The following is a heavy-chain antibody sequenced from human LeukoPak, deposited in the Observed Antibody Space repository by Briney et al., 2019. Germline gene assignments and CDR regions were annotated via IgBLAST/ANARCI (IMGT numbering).Heavy chain of an antibody. J-gene: IGHJ4*02. CDR3: ARDGGSPDGVHY. V-gene: IGHV3-43*02. D-gene: IGHD1-26*01. CDR2: ISWDGGST. CDR1: GFTFDEYA. Sequence: GGSLRLSCAASGFTFDEYAMHWVRQAPGKGLEWVSLISWDGGSTYYADSVKGRFTISRDNAKNSLYLQMNSLRAEDTAVYYCARDGGSPDGVHYWGQGTLVTVSS.